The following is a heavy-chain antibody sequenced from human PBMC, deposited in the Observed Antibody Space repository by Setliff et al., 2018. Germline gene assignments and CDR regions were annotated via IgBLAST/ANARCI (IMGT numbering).Heavy chain of an antibody. CDR2: IYYSGST. CDR3: ASGLSWLSSTEFDY. Sequence: PSETLSLTCNVSGYSISSGYYWGWIRQPPGKGLEWIGCIYYSGSTYYNPSLKSRVTISLDTSKNQFSLKLTSVTAADTAVYYCASGLSWLSSTEFDYWGQGTLGTVSS. J-gene: IGHJ4*02. CDR1: GYSISSGYY. D-gene: IGHD2-15*01. V-gene: IGHV4-38-2*02.